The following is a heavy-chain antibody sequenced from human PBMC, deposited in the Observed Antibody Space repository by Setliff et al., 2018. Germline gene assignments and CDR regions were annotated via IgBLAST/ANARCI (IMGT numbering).Heavy chain of an antibody. D-gene: IGHD3-3*01. J-gene: IGHJ6*02. V-gene: IGHV4-59*01. CDR1: GVSISSYY. CDR3: ARLSWNGLRYYGLDV. CDR2: IQKSGGT. Sequence: SETLSLTCNVSGVSISSYYWSWIRQPPGKGLESIGYIQKSGGTDYNPALKSRVTISVDTSTNQFSLKLRSVTAADTAVYYCARLSWNGLRYYGLDVWGQGTTVTVSS.